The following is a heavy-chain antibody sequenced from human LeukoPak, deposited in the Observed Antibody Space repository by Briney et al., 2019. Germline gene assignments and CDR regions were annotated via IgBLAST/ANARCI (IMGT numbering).Heavy chain of an antibody. CDR3: ARDGGDY. J-gene: IGHJ4*02. V-gene: IGHV4-39*07. CDR2: IYYSGST. D-gene: IGHD2-15*01. CDR1: GGSISSSSYY. Sequence: NPSETLSLTCTVSGGSISSSSYYWGWIRQPPGKGLEWIGSIYYSGSTYYNPSLKSRVTISVDTSKNQFSLKLSSVTAADTAVYYCARDGGDYWGQGTLVTVSS.